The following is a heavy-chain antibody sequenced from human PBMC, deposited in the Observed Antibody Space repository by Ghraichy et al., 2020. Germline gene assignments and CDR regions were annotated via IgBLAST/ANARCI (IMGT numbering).Heavy chain of an antibody. J-gene: IGHJ3*01. CDR2: FYSGGTT. V-gene: IGHV3-53*01. Sequence: GGSLRLSCAASGFNVRSTYVIWVRQAPGKGLEWVSVFYSGGTTRYADSVKGRFTISRNNSKNTLDLQMNSLRGDDTAVYYCASCSAWDKDGFDVWGQGAMVTVSS. CDR1: GFNVRSTY. CDR3: ASCSAWDKDGFDV. D-gene: IGHD6-19*01.